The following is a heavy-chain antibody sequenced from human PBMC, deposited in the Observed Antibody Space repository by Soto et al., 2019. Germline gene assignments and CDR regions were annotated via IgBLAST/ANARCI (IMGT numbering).Heavy chain of an antibody. Sequence: GASVKVSCKASGYTFTSYDINWVRQATGQGLEWMGWTNPNSGNTGYAQKFQGRVTMTRNTSISTAYMELSSLRSEDTAVYYCARVWVYCSSTSCYGGWFDPWGQGTLVTVSS. V-gene: IGHV1-8*01. D-gene: IGHD2-2*01. CDR2: TNPNSGNT. J-gene: IGHJ5*02. CDR3: ARVWVYCSSTSCYGGWFDP. CDR1: GYTFTSYD.